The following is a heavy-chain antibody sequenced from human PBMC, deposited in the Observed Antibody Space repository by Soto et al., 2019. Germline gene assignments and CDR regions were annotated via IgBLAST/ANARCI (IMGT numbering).Heavy chain of an antibody. CDR3: ARAETTMALSYFDY. V-gene: IGHV4-34*01. CDR2: INHSGST. J-gene: IGHJ4*02. D-gene: IGHD5-18*01. CDR1: GGSFSDYY. Sequence: QVQLQQWGAGLLKPSETLSLTCAVYGGSFSDYYWSWIRQPPGKGLEWIGEINHSGSTNYNPSLKCRVTISVDPSKNQFSLNLSSVTAADTAVYYCARAETTMALSYFDYWGQGTLVTVSS.